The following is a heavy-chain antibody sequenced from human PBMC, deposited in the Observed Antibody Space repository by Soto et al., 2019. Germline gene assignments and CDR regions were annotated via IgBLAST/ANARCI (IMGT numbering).Heavy chain of an antibody. CDR3: ARYDSSGYYFSFDY. CDR2: IYYSGST. J-gene: IGHJ4*02. Sequence: PSETLSLNCTVSGGSISSGGYYWSWIRQHPGKGLEWIGYIYYSGSTYYNPSLKSRVTISVDTSKNQFSLKLSSVTAADTAVYYCARYDSSGYYFSFDYWGQGTLVTVSS. CDR1: GGSISSGGYY. V-gene: IGHV4-31*03. D-gene: IGHD3-22*01.